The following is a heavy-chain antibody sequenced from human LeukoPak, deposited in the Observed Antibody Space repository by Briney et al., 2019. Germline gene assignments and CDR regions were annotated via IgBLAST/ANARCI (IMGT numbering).Heavy chain of an antibody. Sequence: SETLSLTCTVSGGSINNYYWSWIRQPPGKGLEWTGSIDHSGSTYYNPSLKSRITISVDTSKNQFSLKLSSVTAADTAVYYCARETSQKGAHYMDVWGKGTTVTISS. CDR2: IDHSGST. V-gene: IGHV4-59*01. CDR1: GGSINNYY. CDR3: ARETSQKGAHYMDV. J-gene: IGHJ6*03. D-gene: IGHD3-16*01.